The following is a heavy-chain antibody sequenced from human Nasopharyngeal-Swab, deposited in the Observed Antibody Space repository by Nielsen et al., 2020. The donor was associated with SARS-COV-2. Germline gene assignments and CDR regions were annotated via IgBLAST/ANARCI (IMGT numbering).Heavy chain of an antibody. J-gene: IGHJ4*02. V-gene: IGHV6-1*01. D-gene: IGHD3-16*01. CDR3: ARDNYDYVWGRRYYFDY. Sequence: LRLSCAISGDSVSSNSAAWSWIRQSPSRGLEWLGRTYYRSKWYNDYAVFVKSRITINPDTSKNQFSLQLNSVTPEDTAVYYCARDNYDYVWGRRYYFDYWGQGTRSPSPQ. CDR2: TYYRSKWYN. CDR1: GDSVSSNSAA.